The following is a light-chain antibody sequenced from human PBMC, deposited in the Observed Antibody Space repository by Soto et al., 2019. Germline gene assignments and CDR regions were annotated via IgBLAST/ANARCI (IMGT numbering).Light chain of an antibody. CDR2: GAS. V-gene: IGKV3-15*01. CDR1: QSVSSN. CDR3: QQYNNWRWT. Sequence: EIVMTQSPATLSVSPGERATLSCRASQSVSSNLAWYQQKPGQAPRLLIYGASTRATGIPARFSGSGSGTEFTLIISSLQSEDFAVYYCQQYNNWRWTFGQGTKVEIK. J-gene: IGKJ1*01.